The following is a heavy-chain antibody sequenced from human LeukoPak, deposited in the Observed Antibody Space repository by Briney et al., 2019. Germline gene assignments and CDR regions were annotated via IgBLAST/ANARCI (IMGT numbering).Heavy chain of an antibody. Sequence: PSETLSLTCTVSGGSISSGSYYWSWIRQPAGKGLEWIGRIYTSGSTNYNPSLKRRVTISVDTSKNQFSLKLSSVTAADTAVYYCARERTSDTAIDYWGQGTLVTVSS. CDR1: GGSISSGSYY. CDR2: IYTSGST. CDR3: ARERTSDTAIDY. V-gene: IGHV4-61*02. D-gene: IGHD5-18*01. J-gene: IGHJ4*02.